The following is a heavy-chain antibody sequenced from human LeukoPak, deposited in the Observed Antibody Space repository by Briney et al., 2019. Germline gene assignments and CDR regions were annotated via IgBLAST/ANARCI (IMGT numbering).Heavy chain of an antibody. CDR2: IWYDGSNK. Sequence: GGSLRLSCAASGFTFSSYGMHWVRQAPGKGLEWVAVIWYDGSNKYYADSVKGRFTISRDNSKNTLYLQMSSLRAEDTAVYYCARDGGVAGSFDYWGQGTLVTVSS. V-gene: IGHV3-33*01. J-gene: IGHJ4*02. D-gene: IGHD6-19*01. CDR3: ARDGGVAGSFDY. CDR1: GFTFSSYG.